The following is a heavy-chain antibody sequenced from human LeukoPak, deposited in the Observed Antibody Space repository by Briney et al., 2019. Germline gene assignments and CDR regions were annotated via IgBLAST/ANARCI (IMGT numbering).Heavy chain of an antibody. V-gene: IGHV1-24*01. CDR3: ARWAGVGTALQALDY. D-gene: IGHD5-18*01. Sequence: GASVKVSCKVSGYTLTELSMHWVRQAPGKGLEWMGGFDPEDGETIYAQKFQGRVTMTEDTSTDTAYMELSSLRSEDTAVYYCARWAGVGTALQALDYWGQGTLVTASS. J-gene: IGHJ4*02. CDR1: GYTLTELS. CDR2: FDPEDGET.